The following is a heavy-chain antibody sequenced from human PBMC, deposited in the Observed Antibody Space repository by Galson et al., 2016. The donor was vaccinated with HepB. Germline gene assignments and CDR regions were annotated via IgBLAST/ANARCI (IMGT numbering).Heavy chain of an antibody. J-gene: IGHJ3*01. D-gene: IGHD1-14*01. CDR2: MSGSTDFT. CDR3: AKTGKWDNSDFSGDAFDV. CDR1: GFTFSSYA. V-gene: IGHV3-23*01. Sequence: SLRLSCAASGFTFSSYAMTWIRQAPGKGLEWVSAMSGSTDFTYYADSVKGRFTISRDNSRNTLYLQMDTLRVEDSAIYYCAKTGKWDNSDFSGDAFDVWGPGTWVTVSS.